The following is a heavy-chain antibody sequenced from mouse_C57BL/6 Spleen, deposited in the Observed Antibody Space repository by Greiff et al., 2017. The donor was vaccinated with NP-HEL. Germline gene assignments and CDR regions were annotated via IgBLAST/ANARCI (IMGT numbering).Heavy chain of an antibody. D-gene: IGHD1-2*01. V-gene: IGHV5-6*02. CDR2: ISSGGSYT. J-gene: IGHJ2*01. CDR3: ARLSLLRSPYFDY. Sequence: EVKLEESGGDLVKPGGSLKLSCAASGFTFSSYGMSWVRQTPDKRLEWVATISSGGSYTYYPDSVKGRFTISRDNAKNTLYLQMSSLKSEDTAMYYCARLSLLRSPYFDYWGQGTTLTVSS. CDR1: GFTFSSYG.